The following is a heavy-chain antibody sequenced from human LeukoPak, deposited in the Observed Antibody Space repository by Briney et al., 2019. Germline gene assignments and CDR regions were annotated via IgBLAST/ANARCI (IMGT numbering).Heavy chain of an antibody. D-gene: IGHD2-21*01. V-gene: IGHV3-23*01. CDR2: ISGSGGST. J-gene: IGHJ4*02. CDR1: GFTFSSYA. CDR3: ANAVVVVIAYFDY. Sequence: GGSLRLSCAASGFTFSSYAMSWVRQAPGKGLEWVSAISGSGGSTYYADSVKGRFTISRDNSKNTLDLQMNSLRAEDTAVYYCANAVVVVIAYFDYWGQGTLVTVSS.